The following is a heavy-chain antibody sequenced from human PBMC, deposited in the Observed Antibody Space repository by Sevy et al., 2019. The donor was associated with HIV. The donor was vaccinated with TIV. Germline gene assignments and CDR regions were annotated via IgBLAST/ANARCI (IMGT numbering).Heavy chain of an antibody. CDR1: GYTFTSYD. CDR3: ARVRKAERHYSSSSSSSLDYYYYYYMDV. J-gene: IGHJ6*03. CDR2: MNPNSGNT. D-gene: IGHD6-6*01. V-gene: IGHV1-8*01. Sequence: ASVKVSCKASGYTFTSYDINWVRQATGQGLEWMGWMNPNSGNTGYGQKFQGWVTMTRNTSISTAYMELSSLRSEDTAVYYCARVRKAERHYSSSSSSSLDYYYYYYMDVWGKWTTVTVSS.